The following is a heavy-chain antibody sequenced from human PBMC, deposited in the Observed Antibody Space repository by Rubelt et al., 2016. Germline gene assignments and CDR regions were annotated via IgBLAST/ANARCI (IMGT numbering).Heavy chain of an antibody. V-gene: IGHV3-9*01. D-gene: IGHD2-2*01. CDR1: GFTFDDYA. CDR2: ISWNSGSI. Sequence: GFTFDDYAMHWVRQAPGKGLEWVSGISWNSGSIGYADSVKGRFTISRDNAKNSLYLQMNSLRAEDTAVYYCAKGVVVPAALDYWGQGTLVTVSS. J-gene: IGHJ4*02. CDR3: AKGVVVPAALDY.